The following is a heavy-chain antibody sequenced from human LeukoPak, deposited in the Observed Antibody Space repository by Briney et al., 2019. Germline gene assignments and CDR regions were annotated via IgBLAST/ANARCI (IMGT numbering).Heavy chain of an antibody. CDR3: AKGRVYYYDSSGYEG. J-gene: IGHJ4*02. CDR2: IWYDGSNK. V-gene: IGHV3-33*06. CDR1: GFTFSSYG. Sequence: GRSLRLSCAASGFTFSSYGMHWVRQAPGKGLEWVAVIWYDGSNKYYGDPVKGRFTISRDNSKNTLYLQMNSLRAEDTAVYYCAKGRVYYYDSSGYEGWGQGTLVTVSS. D-gene: IGHD3-22*01.